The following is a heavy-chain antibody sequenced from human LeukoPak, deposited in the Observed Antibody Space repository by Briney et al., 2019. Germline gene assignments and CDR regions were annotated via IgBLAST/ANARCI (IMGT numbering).Heavy chain of an antibody. CDR3: ARRHYSGWSGGFDY. V-gene: IGHV4-34*01. Sequence: SETLSLTCAVYGGSFSGYYWSWIRQPPGKGLEWIGEINHSGSTNYNPSLKSRVTISVDTSKNQFSLKLSSVTAADTAVYYCARRHYSGWSGGFDYWGQGTLATVSS. J-gene: IGHJ4*02. CDR1: GGSFSGYY. CDR2: INHSGST. D-gene: IGHD6-19*01.